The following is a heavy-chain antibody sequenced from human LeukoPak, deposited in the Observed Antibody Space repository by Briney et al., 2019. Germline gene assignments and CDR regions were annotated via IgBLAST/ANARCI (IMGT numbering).Heavy chain of an antibody. J-gene: IGHJ4*02. V-gene: IGHV1-2*04. Sequence: ASVKVSCKASGYTLTGYYMHWVRQAPGQGLEWMGWINPNSGGTNYAQKFQGWVTMTRDTSTSTVYMELSSLRSEDTAVYYCARGRDHRGYSYGYEGVYYFDYWGQGTLVTVSS. D-gene: IGHD5-18*01. CDR3: ARGRDHRGYSYGYEGVYYFDY. CDR2: INPNSGGT. CDR1: GYTLTGYY.